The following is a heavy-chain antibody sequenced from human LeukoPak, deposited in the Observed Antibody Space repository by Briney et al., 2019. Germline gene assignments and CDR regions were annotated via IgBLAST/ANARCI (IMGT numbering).Heavy chain of an antibody. CDR2: ITTTSRNT. CDR3: ARDSTLVGSSGYYVIDY. V-gene: IGHV3-21*01. J-gene: IGHJ4*02. D-gene: IGHD3-22*01. CDR1: GFTFSTYS. Sequence: GGSLRLSCAASGFTFSTYSMNWVRQAPGKGLEWVSSITTTSRNTYYADSVKGRFTISRDNAKNSLYLQMNSLRAEDTAVYYCARDSTLVGSSGYYVIDYWGQGTLVTVSS.